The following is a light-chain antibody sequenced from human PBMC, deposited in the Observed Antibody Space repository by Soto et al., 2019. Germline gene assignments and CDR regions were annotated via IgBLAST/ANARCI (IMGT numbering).Light chain of an antibody. J-gene: IGKJ1*01. CDR1: QTISSW. Sequence: IHMTHSPSTLSGSVGDRVTITCRASQTISSWLAWYQQKPGKAPKLLIYKASTLKSGVPSRFSGSGSGTEFTLTISSLQPDDFATYYCQNYNSYSEEFGQGTKVDNK. CDR2: KAS. V-gene: IGKV1-5*03. CDR3: QNYNSYSEE.